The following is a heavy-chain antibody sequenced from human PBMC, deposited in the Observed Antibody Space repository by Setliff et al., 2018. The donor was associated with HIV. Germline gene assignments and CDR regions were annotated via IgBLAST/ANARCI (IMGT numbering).Heavy chain of an antibody. D-gene: IGHD2-8*01. CDR2: ISAYSGNT. V-gene: IGHV1-18*01. CDR3: ARGYCTNGFCQSFDY. CDR1: GYTFTNYG. J-gene: IGHJ4*02. Sequence: ASVKVSCTASGYTFTNYGITWVRQAPGQGLEWMGWISAYSGNTNYAQKLLGRVTMTTDTSTSTAYMELRSLRSDDTAVYYCARGYCTNGFCQSFDYWGQGTLVTVSS.